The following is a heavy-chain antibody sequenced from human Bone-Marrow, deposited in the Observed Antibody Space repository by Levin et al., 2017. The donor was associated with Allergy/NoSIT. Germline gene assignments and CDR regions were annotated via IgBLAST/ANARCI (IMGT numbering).Heavy chain of an antibody. CDR1: GGTFSSYA. Sequence: GGSLRLSCKASGGTFSSYAISWVRQAPGQGLEWMGGIIPIFGTANYAQKFQGRVTITADESTSTAYMELSSLRSEDTAVYYCARPESTASGSYYYGMDVWGQGTTVTVSS. J-gene: IGHJ6*02. D-gene: IGHD1-14*01. CDR2: IIPIFGTA. CDR3: ARPESTASGSYYYGMDV. V-gene: IGHV1-69*01.